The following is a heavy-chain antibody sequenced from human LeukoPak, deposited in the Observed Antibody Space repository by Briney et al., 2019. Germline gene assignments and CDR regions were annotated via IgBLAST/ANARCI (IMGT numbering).Heavy chain of an antibody. J-gene: IGHJ4*02. Sequence: GGSLRLSCAASGFTFSSYSINWVRQAPGKGLEWVSYISSSSSTIYYADSVKGRFTISRDNAKNSLYLQMNSLRVEDTAVYYCVERDAGGLDYWGQGTLVTVSS. V-gene: IGHV3-48*01. CDR1: GFTFSSYS. CDR2: ISSSSSTI. CDR3: VERDAGGLDY. D-gene: IGHD1-26*01.